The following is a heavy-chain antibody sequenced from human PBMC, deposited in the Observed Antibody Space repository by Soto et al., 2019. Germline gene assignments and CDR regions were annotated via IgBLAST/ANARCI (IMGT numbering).Heavy chain of an antibody. CDR1: GFTFDDYA. CDR2: ISWNSGSI. V-gene: IGHV3-9*01. J-gene: IGHJ3*02. D-gene: IGHD3-16*01. CDR3: AKAYYDYVWGSYYDAFDI. Sequence: EVQLVESGGGLVQSGRSLRLSCAASGFTFDDYAMHWVRQAPGKGLEWVSGISWNSGSIGYADSVKGRFTISRDNAKNSLYLQMNSLRAEDTALYYCAKAYYDYVWGSYYDAFDIWGQGTMVTVSS.